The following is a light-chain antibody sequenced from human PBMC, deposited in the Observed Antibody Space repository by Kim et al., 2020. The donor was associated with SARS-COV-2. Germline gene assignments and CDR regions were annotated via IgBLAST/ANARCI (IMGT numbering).Light chain of an antibody. J-gene: IGLJ1*01. CDR1: ITDVGGYDF. V-gene: IGLV2-11*01. CDR3: CSYAGNFDFV. CDR2: DVT. Sequence: GQSVTISCTGTITDVGGYDFVSWYQHHPGKVPKLLIFDVTQRPSGVPERFSGSKSGDTASLTISGLQTEDEADYYCCSYAGNFDFVFGTGTTVAVL.